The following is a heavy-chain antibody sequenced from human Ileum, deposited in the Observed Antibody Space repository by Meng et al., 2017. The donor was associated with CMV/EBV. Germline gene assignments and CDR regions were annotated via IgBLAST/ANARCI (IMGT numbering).Heavy chain of an antibody. CDR2: VVNDGNKK. CDR3: ARDFDY. J-gene: IGHJ4*02. Sequence: VQLVESGGGLIQPGGSLRRSCAASGFTFSNYEMHWVRQAPGKGLEWVTLVVNDGNKKYYADSVKGRFTISRDKSAKMVYLEMNNLRPEDTAIYYCARDFDYWGQGTLVTVSS. V-gene: IGHV3-30-3*01. CDR1: GFTFSNYE.